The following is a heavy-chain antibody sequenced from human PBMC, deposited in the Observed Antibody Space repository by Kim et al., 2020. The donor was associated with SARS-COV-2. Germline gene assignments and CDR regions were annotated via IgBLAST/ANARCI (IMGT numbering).Heavy chain of an antibody. CDR3: ARDRDYDFWSGYPDY. Sequence: DSVKGRFTISRDNAKNSLYLQMNSLRAEDTAVYYCARDRDYDFWSGYPDYWGQGTLVTVSS. J-gene: IGHJ4*02. V-gene: IGHV3-11*06. D-gene: IGHD3-3*01.